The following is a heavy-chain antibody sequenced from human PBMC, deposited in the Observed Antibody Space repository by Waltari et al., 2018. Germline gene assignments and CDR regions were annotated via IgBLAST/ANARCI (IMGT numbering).Heavy chain of an antibody. CDR3: ARSSLNTYYFDY. J-gene: IGHJ4*02. Sequence: QVQLVESGGGVVQPGRSLRLSCAASGFTFSSYAMHWVRQAPGKGLEWLAVISYDGSNKYYADSVKGRFTISRDNSKNTLYLQMNSLRAEDTAVYYCARSSLNTYYFDYWGQGTLVTVSS. CDR2: ISYDGSNK. V-gene: IGHV3-30-3*01. CDR1: GFTFSSYA.